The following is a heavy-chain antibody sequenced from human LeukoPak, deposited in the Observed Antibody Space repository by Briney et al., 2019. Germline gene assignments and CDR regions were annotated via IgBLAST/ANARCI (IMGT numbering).Heavy chain of an antibody. CDR3: ARGGRGSYGSYFDY. D-gene: IGHD5-18*01. CDR2: INHSGST. CDR1: GYSISSGYY. V-gene: IGHV4-38-2*02. J-gene: IGHJ4*02. Sequence: SETLSLTCTVSGYSISSGYYWGWIRQPPGKGLEWIGEINHSGSTNYNPSLKSRVTISVDTSKNQFSLKLSSVTAADTAVYYYARGGRGSYGSYFDYWGQGTLVTVSS.